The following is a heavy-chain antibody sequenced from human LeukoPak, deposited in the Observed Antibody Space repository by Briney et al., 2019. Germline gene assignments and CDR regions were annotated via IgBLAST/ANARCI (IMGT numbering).Heavy chain of an antibody. V-gene: IGHV3-21*01. CDR2: ISSSSSYI. CDR1: GFTFSSYS. J-gene: IGHJ4*02. Sequence: GGSLRLSCAASGFTFSSYSMNWVRQAPGKGLEWVSSISSSSSYIYYADSVKGRFTISRDNAKNSLYLQMNSLRAEDTAVYYCAREMVDTAMASFDYWGQGTLVTVSS. CDR3: AREMVDTAMASFDY. D-gene: IGHD5-18*01.